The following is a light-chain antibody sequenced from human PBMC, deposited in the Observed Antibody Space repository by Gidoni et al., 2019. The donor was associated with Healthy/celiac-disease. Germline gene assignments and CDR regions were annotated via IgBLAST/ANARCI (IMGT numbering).Light chain of an antibody. CDR1: SSNIGSNT. Sequence: QSVLTQPPSASGTHGQRVTISCSGSSSNIGSNTVNWYQQLPGTAPNLIIYSNTQQPSCVPVRFSGSNSCTSSSLAISGLHSEDEAYYYCASCDDSLNGHVFFAGGTTLTVL. V-gene: IGLV1-44*01. J-gene: IGLJ2*01. CDR3: ASCDDSLNGHVF. CDR2: SNT.